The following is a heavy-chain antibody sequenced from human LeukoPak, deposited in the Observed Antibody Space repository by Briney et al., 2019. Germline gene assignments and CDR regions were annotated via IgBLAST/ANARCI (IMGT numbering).Heavy chain of an antibody. D-gene: IGHD1-26*01. J-gene: IGHJ4*02. CDR1: GGSISSSSYY. V-gene: IGHV4-39*07. CDR3: ARVMWGTYFYYFDY. CDR2: IYYSGRT. Sequence: SETLSLTCTVSGGSISSSSYYWGWIRQPPGKGLEWIGSIYYSGRTYYNPSLKSRVTISLDTSKNQFSLKLSSVTAADTAVYFCARVMWGTYFYYFDYWGQGTLVTVSS.